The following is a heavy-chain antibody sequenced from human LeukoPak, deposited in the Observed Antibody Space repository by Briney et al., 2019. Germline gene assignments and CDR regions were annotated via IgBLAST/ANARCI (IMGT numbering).Heavy chain of an antibody. V-gene: IGHV3-48*02. D-gene: IGHD3-16*01. CDR1: GFTFSDYG. Sequence: PGGSLRLSCAASGFTFSDYGMNWVRQAPGKGQEWVSYISSRGSIIAYADSVKGRFSISRDSAKKSLFLQMNSLRDEDTAVYYCARDYVNVFDMWGQGTMVTVSS. J-gene: IGHJ3*02. CDR2: ISSRGSII. CDR3: ARDYVNVFDM.